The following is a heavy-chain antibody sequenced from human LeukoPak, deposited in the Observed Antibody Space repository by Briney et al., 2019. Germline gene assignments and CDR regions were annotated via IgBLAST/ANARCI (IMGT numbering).Heavy chain of an antibody. Sequence: PGGSLRLSCAASGVTLSPYDMHWVRQAPGKGLEWVAVIWSDGSNKFYADSVKGRFTISRDNSKNTLYLQMNSLRAEDTAVYYCASSAGALIDCWGQGTLVIVSS. D-gene: IGHD6-19*01. CDR3: ASSAGALIDC. V-gene: IGHV3-33*08. CDR1: GVTLSPYD. CDR2: IWSDGSNK. J-gene: IGHJ4*02.